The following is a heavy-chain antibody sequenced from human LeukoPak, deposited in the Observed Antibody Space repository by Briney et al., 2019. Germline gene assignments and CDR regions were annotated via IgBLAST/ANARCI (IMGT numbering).Heavy chain of an antibody. CDR2: MNPNSGNT. Sequence: ASVKVSCKASGGTFSSYDINWVRQATGQGLEWMGWMNPNSGNTGYAQKFQGRVTITRNTSISTAYMGLSSLRSEDTAVYYCARIGSSLGYYYMDVWGKGTTVTVSS. D-gene: IGHD6-13*01. V-gene: IGHV1-8*03. J-gene: IGHJ6*03. CDR3: ARIGSSLGYYYMDV. CDR1: GGTFSSYD.